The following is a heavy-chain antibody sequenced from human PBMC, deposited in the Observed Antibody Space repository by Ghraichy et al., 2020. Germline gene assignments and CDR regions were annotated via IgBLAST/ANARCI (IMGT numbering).Heavy chain of an antibody. Sequence: ASVKVSCKASGYTFTAYHIHWVRQAPGQGLEWMGRINPNSGGTKYAQKFQGRVTMTRDTSTSTAYMEVSRVRSDDTAVYYCSRLGRDYGDHEYVPFDYWGQGALVSVFS. CDR3: SRLGRDYGDHEYVPFDY. CDR2: INPNSGGT. V-gene: IGHV1-2*02. D-gene: IGHD4-17*01. CDR1: GYTFTAYH. J-gene: IGHJ4*02.